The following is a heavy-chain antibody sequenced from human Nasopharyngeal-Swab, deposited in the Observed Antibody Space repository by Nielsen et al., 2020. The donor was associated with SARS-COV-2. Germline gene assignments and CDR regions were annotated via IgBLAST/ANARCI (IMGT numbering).Heavy chain of an antibody. CDR2: ISGSGGST. V-gene: IGHV3-23*01. Sequence: VRQAPGKGLEWVSAISGSGGSTYYADSVKGRFTISRDNSKNTLYLQMNSLRAGDTAVYYCAKGRYCSGGSCYEADYWGQGTLVTVSS. J-gene: IGHJ4*02. D-gene: IGHD2-15*01. CDR3: AKGRYCSGGSCYEADY.